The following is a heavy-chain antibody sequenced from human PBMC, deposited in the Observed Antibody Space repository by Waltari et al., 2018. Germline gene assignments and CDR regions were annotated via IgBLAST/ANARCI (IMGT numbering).Heavy chain of an antibody. CDR1: GFTLSNYW. CDR2: IMTDGREE. V-gene: IGHV3-7*01. D-gene: IGHD3-22*01. J-gene: IGHJ3*02. CDR3: VRDQWFAFDI. Sequence: EVQLVESGGGLVQHGGSLRLSCAASGFTLSNYWMRWVRQAPGKGPEWVANIMTDGREEYYVDSVRGRFTISRDNAKNSLYLQMNSLRPEDTAVYYCVRDQWFAFDIWGQGTMVTVSS.